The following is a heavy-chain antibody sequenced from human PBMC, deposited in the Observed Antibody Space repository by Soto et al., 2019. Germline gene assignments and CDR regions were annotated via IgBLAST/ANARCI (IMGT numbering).Heavy chain of an antibody. J-gene: IGHJ5*02. CDR2: ISFDGGNQ. D-gene: IGHD6-13*01. CDR1: GFDFNTYG. Sequence: QVQLVQSGGGVVQPGRSLRLSCAASGFDFNTYGLHWVRQAPGKGLEWVAGISFDGGNQYYADSVKGRFTISRDKSNNTLYLQMNSLGAEATATDYCAKDSSVTAAGSGGWFDPWGQGTLVIVSS. CDR3: AKDSSVTAAGSGGWFDP. V-gene: IGHV3-30*18.